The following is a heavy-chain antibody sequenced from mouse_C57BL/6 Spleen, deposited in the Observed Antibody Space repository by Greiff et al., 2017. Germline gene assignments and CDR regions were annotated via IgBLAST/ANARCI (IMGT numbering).Heavy chain of an antibody. D-gene: IGHD1-1*01. CDR2: IDPSDSYT. CDR3: ARGGFAGSSSYYAMDY. V-gene: IGHV1-69*01. Sequence: QVQLQQPGAELVMPGASVKLSCKASGYTFTSYWMHWVKQRPGQGLEWIGEIDPSDSYTNYNQKFKGKSTLTVDKSSSTAYMQLSSLTSEDSAVYYCARGGFAGSSSYYAMDYWGQGTSVTVSS. CDR1: GYTFTSYW. J-gene: IGHJ4*01.